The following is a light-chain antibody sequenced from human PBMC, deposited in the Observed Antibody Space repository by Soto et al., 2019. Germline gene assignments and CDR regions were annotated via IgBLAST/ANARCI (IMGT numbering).Light chain of an antibody. CDR2: VAS. V-gene: IGKV3-20*01. CDR1: QTVRSNY. J-gene: IGKJ3*01. Sequence: EIVLTQSPGTLSLSPGERATLSCRASQTVRSNYLAWYQQKPGQAPRLLIYVASSRATGIPDRFSGGGSGTDFTLSISRLEPEDFAVYYCQQYGSSPRTFGRGTKVDIK. CDR3: QQYGSSPRT.